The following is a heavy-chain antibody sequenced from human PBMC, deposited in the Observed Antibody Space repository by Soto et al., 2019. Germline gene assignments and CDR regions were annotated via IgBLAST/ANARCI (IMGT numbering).Heavy chain of an antibody. Sequence: QVQLQESGPGLVKPSETLSLTCTVSGGSISSYYWSWIRQPPGKGLEWIGYIYYSGSTNYNPSHKSRVTISVDTSKNQFSLKLSSVTAADTAVYYCARCEGQWLVHDIWGQGTMVTVSS. CDR1: GGSISSYY. CDR3: ARCEGQWLVHDI. D-gene: IGHD6-19*01. V-gene: IGHV4-59*01. CDR2: IYYSGST. J-gene: IGHJ3*02.